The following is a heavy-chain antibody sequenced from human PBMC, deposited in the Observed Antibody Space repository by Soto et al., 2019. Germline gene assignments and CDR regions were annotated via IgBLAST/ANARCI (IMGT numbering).Heavy chain of an antibody. D-gene: IGHD3-3*01. J-gene: IGHJ5*02. CDR2: ISAYNGNT. CDR3: ARGRELDFWSGYYTEWFDP. V-gene: IGHV1-18*01. Sequence: ASVKVSCKASGYTFTSYGISWVRQAPGQGLEWMGWISAYNGNTNYAQKLQGRVTMTTDTSTSTAYMELSSLRSEDTAVYYCARGRELDFWSGYYTEWFDPWGQGTLVTV. CDR1: GYTFTSYG.